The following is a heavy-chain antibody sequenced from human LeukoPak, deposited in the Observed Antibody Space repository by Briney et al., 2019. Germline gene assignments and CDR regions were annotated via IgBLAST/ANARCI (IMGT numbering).Heavy chain of an antibody. Sequence: GGSLRLSCAASGFTFSTYAMSWVRQAPGKGLEWVSGISGSGGSTYYADSVKGRFTISRDNSKNTLYLQLNSLRAEDTAVYHCAKSLDGWHSPSYYYGMDVWGQGTTVTVSS. V-gene: IGHV3-23*01. CDR2: ISGSGGST. CDR1: GFTFSTYA. D-gene: IGHD3/OR15-3a*01. CDR3: AKSLDGWHSPSYYYGMDV. J-gene: IGHJ6*02.